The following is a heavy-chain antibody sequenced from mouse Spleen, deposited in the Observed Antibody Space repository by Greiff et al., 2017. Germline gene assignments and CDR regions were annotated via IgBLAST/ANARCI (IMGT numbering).Heavy chain of an antibody. CDR2: ISSGSSTI. J-gene: IGHJ1*01. Sequence: EVQLQESGGGLVKPGGSLKLSCAASGFTFSDYGMHWVRQAPEKGLEWVAYISSGSSTIYYADTVKGRFTISRDNAKNTLFLQMTSLRSEDTAMYYCASGSPYWYFDVWGAGTTVTVSS. V-gene: IGHV5-17*01. CDR1: GFTFSDYG. CDR3: ASGSPYWYFDV. D-gene: IGHD1-1*02.